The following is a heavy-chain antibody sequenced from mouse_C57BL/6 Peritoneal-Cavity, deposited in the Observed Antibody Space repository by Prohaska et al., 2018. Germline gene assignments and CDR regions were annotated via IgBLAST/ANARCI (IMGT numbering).Heavy chain of an antibody. J-gene: IGHJ1*03. Sequence: EVQLLETGGGLVQPGGSRGLSCEGSGFTFSGFWMSWVRQTPGKTLEWIGDINSDGSAINYAPSIKGRFTIFRDNDKSILYLQMSNVRSEDTATYFCIRYSNYWYVDDWGKGTTVTVSS. CDR1: GFTFSGFW. CDR2: INSDGSAI. CDR3: IRYSNYWYVDD. V-gene: IGHV11-2*01. D-gene: IGHD2-5*01.